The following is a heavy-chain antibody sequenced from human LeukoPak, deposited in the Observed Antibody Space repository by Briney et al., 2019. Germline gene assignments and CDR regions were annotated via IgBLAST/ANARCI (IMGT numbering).Heavy chain of an antibody. D-gene: IGHD5-12*01. CDR2: IKQDGSEK. CDR1: GFTFSSYW. V-gene: IGHV3-7*01. CDR3: ARTNRGSGYGPGYY. J-gene: IGHJ4*02. Sequence: GGSLRLSCAASGFTFSSYWMSWVRQAPGKGLEWVANIKQDGSEKYYVDSVKGRFTISRDNAKNSLYLQMNSLRAEDTAVYYCARTNRGSGYGPGYYWGQGTLVTVSS.